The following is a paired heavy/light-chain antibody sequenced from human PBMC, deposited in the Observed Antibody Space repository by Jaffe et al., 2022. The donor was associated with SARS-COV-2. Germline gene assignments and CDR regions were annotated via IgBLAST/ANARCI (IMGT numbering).Heavy chain of an antibody. CDR2: ISWNGGGT. Sequence: EVQLVQSGGVVVQPGGSLRLSCAASGFAFDDFTMHWVRQVPGKGLEWVSLISWNGGGTDYADSVRGRFTISRDNSKNSLYLQMNSLDTEDTGMYYCAKDSSGYSFDYWGQGTLVTVSA. CDR3: AKDSSGYSFDY. V-gene: IGHV3-43*01. J-gene: IGHJ4*02. CDR1: GFAFDDFT. D-gene: IGHD3-22*01.
Light chain of an antibody. Sequence: DIQMTQSPSSLSTSVGDRVTITCRASQTISIYLNWYQQKPGKAPNLLIHAASNLQSGVPSRFSGSGSGTDFTLTISSLQPEDLASYYCQQTYNTPYTFGQGTKLEI. CDR3: QQTYNTPYT. CDR1: QTISIY. V-gene: IGKV1-39*01. CDR2: AAS. J-gene: IGKJ2*01.